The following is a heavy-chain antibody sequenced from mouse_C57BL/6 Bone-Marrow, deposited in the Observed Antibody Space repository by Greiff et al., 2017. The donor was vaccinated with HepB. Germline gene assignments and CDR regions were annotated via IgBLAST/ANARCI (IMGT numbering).Heavy chain of an antibody. Sequence: QVQLQQPGAELVKPGASVKMSCKASGYTFTSYWITWVKQRPGQGLEWIGDIYPGSGSTNYNEKFKSKATLTVDTSSSTAYMQLSSLTSEDSAVYYYARGPLTCYYYGSSYGYWGRGTTLTVSS. V-gene: IGHV1-55*01. CDR1: GYTFTSYW. J-gene: IGHJ2*01. CDR3: ARGPLTCYYYGSSYGY. D-gene: IGHD1-1*01. CDR2: IYPGSGST.